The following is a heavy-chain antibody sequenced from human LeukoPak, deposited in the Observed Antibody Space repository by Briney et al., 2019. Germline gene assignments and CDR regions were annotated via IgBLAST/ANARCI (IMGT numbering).Heavy chain of an antibody. J-gene: IGHJ6*02. CDR1: GGSISSYY. Sequence: PSETLSLTCTVSGGSISSYYWSWIRQPPGKGLEWIGYIYYSGSTNYNPSLKSRVTISVDTSKNQFSLNLSSVTAEDTAVYYCARGDDGSGRTQYGMDVWGQGTTVTVSS. CDR3: ARGDDGSGRTQYGMDV. V-gene: IGHV4-59*01. CDR2: IYYSGST. D-gene: IGHD3-10*01.